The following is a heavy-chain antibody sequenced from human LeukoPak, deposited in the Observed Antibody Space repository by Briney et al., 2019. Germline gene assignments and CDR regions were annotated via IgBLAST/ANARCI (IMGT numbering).Heavy chain of an antibody. CDR1: GGSIISSNYY. CDR2: IYQSGSGSS. CDR3: ASTLRFLPYRRFDY. D-gene: IGHD3-3*01. Sequence: ASETLSLTCSVSGGSIISSNYYWGWIRQPPGKGLEWIGSIYQSGSGSSYYNPSPKSRVTIFGDTSKNQFFLRLSPVTAADTAVYYCASTLRFLPYRRFDYWGQGTLVTVPS. J-gene: IGHJ4*02. V-gene: IGHV4-39*01.